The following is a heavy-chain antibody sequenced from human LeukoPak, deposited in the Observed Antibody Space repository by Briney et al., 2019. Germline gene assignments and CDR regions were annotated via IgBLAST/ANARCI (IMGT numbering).Heavy chain of an antibody. CDR1: GYTFTGYY. D-gene: IGHD2-2*01. CDR2: ISAYNGNT. V-gene: IGHV1-18*04. CDR3: AKGVPPTKDIVVVPAAINWFDP. J-gene: IGHJ5*01. Sequence: GASVKVSCKASGYTFTGYYMHWVRQAPGQGLEWMGWISAYNGNTNCAQKLQGRVTMTTDTSTSTAYMELRSLRSDDTAVYYCAKGVPPTKDIVVVPAAINWFDPWGQGTLVTVSS.